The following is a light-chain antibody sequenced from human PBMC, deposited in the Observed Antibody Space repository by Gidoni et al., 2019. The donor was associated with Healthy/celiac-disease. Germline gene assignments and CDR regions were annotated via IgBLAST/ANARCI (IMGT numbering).Light chain of an antibody. J-gene: IGLJ2*01. V-gene: IGLV2-11*01. CDR3: CAYAGSYTHVV. CDR1: SSDVGGYNY. CDR2: DVS. Sequence: QSALTPPRSVSGSPGQPVTISCTGTSSDVGGYNYVSWYQQHPGKAPKLMIYDVSKRPSGVPDRFYGSKSGNTASLTISGLQAEDEADYYCCAYAGSYTHVVFGGGTKLTVL.